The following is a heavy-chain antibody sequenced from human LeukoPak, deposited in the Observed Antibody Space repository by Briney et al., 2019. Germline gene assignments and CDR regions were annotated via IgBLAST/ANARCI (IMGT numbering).Heavy chain of an antibody. CDR3: ARSTVTTTDDVFDI. D-gene: IGHD4-17*01. J-gene: IGHJ3*02. CDR2: IYTSGST. V-gene: IGHV4-59*10. Sequence: SETLSLTCPVYGGSISSYYWSWIRQPAGKGMEWIGRIYTSGSTYYNPSVKSGVTMSVDTSKNQFSLKLSSVTAADTAVYYCARSTVTTTDDVFDIWGQGTMVTVSS. CDR1: GGSISSYY.